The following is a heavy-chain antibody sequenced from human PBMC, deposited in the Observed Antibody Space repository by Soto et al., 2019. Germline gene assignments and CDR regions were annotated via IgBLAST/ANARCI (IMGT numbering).Heavy chain of an antibody. Sequence: SETLSLTCTVSGGSNSSYYWTWVRQSPGKGLEWIGYVFSSGSTNYNPSLESRVTISLDTSKNQFSLKVISVTAADTAVYYCARRGKKSFYYYMDVWGKGTTVTVSS. CDR2: VFSSGST. J-gene: IGHJ6*03. V-gene: IGHV4-59*08. CDR3: ARRGKKSFYYYMDV. CDR1: GGSNSSYY.